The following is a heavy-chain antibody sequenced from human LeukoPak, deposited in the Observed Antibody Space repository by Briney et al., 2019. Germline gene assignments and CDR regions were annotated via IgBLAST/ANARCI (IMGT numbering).Heavy chain of an antibody. Sequence: PGGSLRLSCAASGFTFSSYAMSWVRQAPGKGLEWVSAISGSGGSTYYADSVKGRFTISRDNSKNTLYLQMNSLRAEDTAVYYCARDRYYYGSGSFPPYFDYWGQGTLVTVSS. V-gene: IGHV3-23*01. D-gene: IGHD3-10*01. CDR2: ISGSGGST. CDR1: GFTFSSYA. CDR3: ARDRYYYGSGSFPPYFDY. J-gene: IGHJ4*02.